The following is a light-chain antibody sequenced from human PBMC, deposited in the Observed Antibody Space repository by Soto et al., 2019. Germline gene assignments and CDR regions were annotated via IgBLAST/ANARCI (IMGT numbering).Light chain of an antibody. CDR3: QHYNSYSEA. V-gene: IGKV3-20*01. Sequence: EIVLTQSPATLSSFPGDRVTLSCRASQSVSNNYLAWYQQKPGQAPRLLIYGASNRATGIPDRFSGSGSGTDFTLTISRLEPEDFATYYCQHYNSYSEAFGQGTKVDIK. CDR2: GAS. CDR1: QSVSNNY. J-gene: IGKJ1*01.